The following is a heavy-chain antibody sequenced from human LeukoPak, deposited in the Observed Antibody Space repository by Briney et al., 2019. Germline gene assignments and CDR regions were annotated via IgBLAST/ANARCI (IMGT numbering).Heavy chain of an antibody. CDR3: TTYGSGRKFDY. D-gene: IGHD3-10*01. J-gene: IGHJ4*02. CDR1: GFSFSDAW. V-gene: IGHV3-15*04. Sequence: GGSLRLSCAASGFSFSDAWMSWVRQIPGKGLEWVGRIENKTDGGTTDYAAPVKGRFTISRDDSTNTLYLQMNSLKSEDTAVYYCTTYGSGRKFDYWGQGILVTVSS. CDR2: IENKTDGGTT.